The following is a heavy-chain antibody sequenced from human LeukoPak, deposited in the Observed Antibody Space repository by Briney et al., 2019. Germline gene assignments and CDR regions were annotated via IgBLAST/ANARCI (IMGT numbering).Heavy chain of an antibody. Sequence: ASVKVSCKASGYMFTGYYIHWVRQAPGQGLEWMGWVDPNTGDSNYVQKFQGRVTMTRDTSISTAYMELSRLRSDDTAFYYCARIRYCGGISCYYIDYWGQGTLVTVSA. CDR1: GYMFTGYY. CDR2: VDPNTGDS. D-gene: IGHD2-2*01. J-gene: IGHJ4*02. V-gene: IGHV1-2*02. CDR3: ARIRYCGGISCYYIDY.